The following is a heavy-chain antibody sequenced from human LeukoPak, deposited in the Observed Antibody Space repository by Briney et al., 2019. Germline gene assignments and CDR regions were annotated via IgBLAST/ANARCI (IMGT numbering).Heavy chain of an antibody. J-gene: IGHJ4*02. CDR2: IYYSGST. CDR3: ARGSTTYYYDSSGYSFDY. Sequence: PSETLSLTCTVSGGSISSSSYYWGWIRQPPGKGLEWIGSIYYSGSTYYNPSLKSRVTISVDTSKNQSSLKLSSVTAADTAVYYCARGSTTYYYDSSGYSFDYWGQGTLVTVSS. CDR1: GGSISSSSYY. V-gene: IGHV4-39*07. D-gene: IGHD3-22*01.